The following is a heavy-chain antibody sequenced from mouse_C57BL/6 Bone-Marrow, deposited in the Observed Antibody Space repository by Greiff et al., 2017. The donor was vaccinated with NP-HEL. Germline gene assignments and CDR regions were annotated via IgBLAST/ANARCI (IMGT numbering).Heavy chain of an antibody. CDR1: GFTSSDYY. Sequence: EVQLVESGGGLVQPGGSLKLSCAASGFTSSDYYMYWVRQTPEKRLEWVAYISNGGGSTYYPDTVKGRFTISRDNAKNTLYLQMSRLKSEDTAMYYCARQIYYDYGGAMDYWGQGTSVTVSS. V-gene: IGHV5-12*01. J-gene: IGHJ4*01. CDR2: ISNGGGST. D-gene: IGHD2-4*01. CDR3: ARQIYYDYGGAMDY.